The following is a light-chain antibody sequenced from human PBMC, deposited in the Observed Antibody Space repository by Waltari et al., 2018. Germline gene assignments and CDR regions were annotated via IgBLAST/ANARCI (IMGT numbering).Light chain of an antibody. CDR2: KAS. CDR1: PTVYDY. J-gene: IGKJ1*01. V-gene: IGKV1-5*03. CDR3: QQYQSYWM. Sequence: PMTQSPSTLSESVGDRVIITCRASPTVYDYLAWYQQKPGKAPQLLISKASTLEGGVPSRFSGSGYGTEFTLTISSLLPDDLATYYCQQYQSYWMFGQGTKVEIK.